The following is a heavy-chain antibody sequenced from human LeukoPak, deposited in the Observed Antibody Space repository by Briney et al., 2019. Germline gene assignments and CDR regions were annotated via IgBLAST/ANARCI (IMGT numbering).Heavy chain of an antibody. D-gene: IGHD3-22*01. V-gene: IGHV3-53*01. J-gene: IGHJ4*02. CDR1: GFTFSSYN. CDR2: IYSGGST. Sequence: GGSLRLSCAASGFTFSSYNMNWVRQAPGKGLEWVSVIYSGGSTYYADSVKGRFTISRDNSKNTLYLQMNSLRAEDTAVYYCARDYYDSSGYEGGDYWGQGTLVTVSS. CDR3: ARDYYDSSGYEGGDY.